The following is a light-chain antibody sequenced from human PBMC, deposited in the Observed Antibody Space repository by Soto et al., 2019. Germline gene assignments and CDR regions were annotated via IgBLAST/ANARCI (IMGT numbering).Light chain of an antibody. Sequence: VLTKYKATLSLSPGERATLSCRASRSISXYLAWYQQKPGQAPRLLIYEALNRATGIPARFSGSGSGTDFTLTISSLEPEDFAVYYCQQRSNWPITFGQGTRLEIK. V-gene: IGKV3-11*01. J-gene: IGKJ5*01. CDR2: EAL. CDR1: RSISXY. CDR3: QQRSNWPIT.